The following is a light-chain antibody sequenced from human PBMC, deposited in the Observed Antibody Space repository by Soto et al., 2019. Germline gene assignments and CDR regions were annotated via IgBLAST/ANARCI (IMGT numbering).Light chain of an antibody. J-gene: IGKJ5*01. CDR2: DAS. CDR3: QQRSKWIT. CDR1: QSVSSY. Sequence: ERVMTQCPAVLSVYPGEKAILSCRASQSVSSYLAWYQQKPGQAPRLLIYDASNRATGIPARFSGSGSGTDFTLTISSLEPEDFAVYYCQQRSKWITFGQGTRLEIK. V-gene: IGKV3-11*01.